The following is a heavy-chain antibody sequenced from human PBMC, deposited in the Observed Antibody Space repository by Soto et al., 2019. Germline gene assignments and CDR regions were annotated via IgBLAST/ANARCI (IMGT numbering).Heavy chain of an antibody. D-gene: IGHD3-22*01. CDR3: ARKNYYDSREFHY. J-gene: IGHJ4*02. CDR1: GDSICSTSW. CDR2: IFHSGST. Sequence: PSETLSLTCAVSGDSICSTSWWSWVRQPPGKGLEWIGEIFHSGSTNYNPSLKSRVTISIDKSKNQFSLKLSSVTAADTAVYYCARKNYYDSREFHYWGQGTLVTVSS. V-gene: IGHV4-4*02.